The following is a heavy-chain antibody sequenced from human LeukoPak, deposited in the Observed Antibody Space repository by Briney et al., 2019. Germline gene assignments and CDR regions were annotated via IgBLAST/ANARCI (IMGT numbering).Heavy chain of an antibody. D-gene: IGHD3-22*01. CDR1: GFTFSSYS. CDR2: ISSSSSYI. CDR3: ARDPPHLDYDSSGYRKPHYYFDY. Sequence: GGSLRLSCAASGFTFSSYSMNWVRQAPGKGLEWVSSISSSSSYIYYADSVKGRFTISRDNAKNSLYLQMNSLRAEDTAVYYCARDPPHLDYDSSGYRKPHYYFDYWGQGTLVTVSS. J-gene: IGHJ4*02. V-gene: IGHV3-21*01.